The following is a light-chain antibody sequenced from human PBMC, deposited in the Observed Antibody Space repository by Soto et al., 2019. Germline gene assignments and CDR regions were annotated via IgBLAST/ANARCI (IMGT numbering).Light chain of an antibody. J-gene: IGKJ5*01. CDR1: QGISTY. Sequence: DIQLTQSPSFLSASVGDRVTITCRASQGISTYLAWYQQKPGKAPKLLIYGASTLQSGVPSRFSGSGSGTEFTLTISSLQPEDFATYYCQQLNSYPGFGQGTRLEIK. V-gene: IGKV1-9*01. CDR2: GAS. CDR3: QQLNSYPG.